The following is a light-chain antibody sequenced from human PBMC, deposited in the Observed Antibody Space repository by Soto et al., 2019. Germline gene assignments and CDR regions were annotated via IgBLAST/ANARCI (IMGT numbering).Light chain of an antibody. CDR1: QSVSSY. J-gene: IGKJ3*01. Sequence: EIVLTQSPATLSLSPGERATLSCRASQSVSSYLAWYQQKPGQAPRLLIYDASNRATGIPARFSGSGSGTDLPLTISSLEPEDFAVYYCQQRSNWPPVTFGPGTKVDIK. V-gene: IGKV3-11*01. CDR3: QQRSNWPPVT. CDR2: DAS.